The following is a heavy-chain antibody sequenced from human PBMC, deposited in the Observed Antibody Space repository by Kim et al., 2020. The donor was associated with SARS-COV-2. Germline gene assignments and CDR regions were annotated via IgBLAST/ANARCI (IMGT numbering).Heavy chain of an antibody. CDR3: ARTSYDILTGDPDAFDI. Sequence: GGSLRLSCAASGFTFSDYYMSWIRQAPGKGLEWVSYISSSSSYTNYADSVKDRFTISRDNAKNSLYLQMNSLRAEDTAVYYCARTSYDILTGDPDAFDIWGQGTMVTVSS. D-gene: IGHD3-9*01. CDR1: GFTFSDYY. J-gene: IGHJ3*02. V-gene: IGHV3-11*06. CDR2: ISSSSSYT.